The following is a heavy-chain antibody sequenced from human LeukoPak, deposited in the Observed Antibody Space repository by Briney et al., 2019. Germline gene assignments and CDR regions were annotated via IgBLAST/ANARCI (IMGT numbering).Heavy chain of an antibody. D-gene: IGHD3-10*02. CDR1: GFTFSSYS. CDR2: ISSSSSYI. V-gene: IGHV3-21*01. J-gene: IGHJ6*04. Sequence: KPGGSLRLSCVASGFTFSSYSMNWVRQAPGKGLEWVSSISSSSSYIYYADSVKGQFTISRDNAKNSLYLQMNSLRAEDTAVYYCAELGVTMIGGVWGKGTTVTISS. CDR3: AELGVTMIGGV.